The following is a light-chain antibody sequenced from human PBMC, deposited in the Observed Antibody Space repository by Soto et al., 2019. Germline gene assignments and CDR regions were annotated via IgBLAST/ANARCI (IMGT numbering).Light chain of an antibody. CDR1: SSNIGSNY. Sequence: QSVLTQSPSASGTPGQRVTISCSGSSSNIGSNYVYWYQQLPGTAPKLLIYSDTQRPSGVPDRFSGSKSGTSASLAISGLRSEDEADYYCAAWDGSRIGRVFGGGTQLTVL. CDR2: SDT. V-gene: IGLV1-47*02. J-gene: IGLJ2*01. CDR3: AAWDGSRIGRV.